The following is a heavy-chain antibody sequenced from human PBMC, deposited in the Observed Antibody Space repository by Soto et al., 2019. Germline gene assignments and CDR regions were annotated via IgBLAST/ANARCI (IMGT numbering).Heavy chain of an antibody. D-gene: IGHD3-22*01. CDR2: ISYDGSNK. CDR3: AKDSQYYYDSSGYYLPDY. J-gene: IGHJ4*02. Sequence: QVQLVESGGGVVQPGRSLRLSCGASGFTFSSYGMHWVRQAPGKGLEWVAVISYDGSNKYYADSVKGRFTISRDNSKNTLYLQMNSLRAKDTAVYYCAKDSQYYYDSSGYYLPDYWGQGTLVTVSS. CDR1: GFTFSSYG. V-gene: IGHV3-30*18.